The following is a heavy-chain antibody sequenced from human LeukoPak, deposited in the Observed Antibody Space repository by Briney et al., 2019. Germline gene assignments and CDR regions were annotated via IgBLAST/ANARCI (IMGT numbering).Heavy chain of an antibody. J-gene: IGHJ3*02. CDR1: GFTFSSYW. Sequence: GGSLRLSCAASGFTFSSYWMSWVRQAPGKGLEWVANIKQDGSEKYYVDSVKGRFTIYRDNAKNSLYLQMNSLRAEDTAVYYCASIFDYEYYDFWSGYRNSDAFDIWGQGTMVTVSS. D-gene: IGHD3-3*01. CDR2: IKQDGSEK. V-gene: IGHV3-7*01. CDR3: ASIFDYEYYDFWSGYRNSDAFDI.